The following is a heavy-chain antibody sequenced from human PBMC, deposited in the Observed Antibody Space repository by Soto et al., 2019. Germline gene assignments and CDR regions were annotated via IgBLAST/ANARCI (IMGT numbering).Heavy chain of an antibody. CDR1: GGSFSGYY. Sequence: SETLSLTCAVYGGSFSGYYWSWIRQPPGKGLEWIGEINHSGSTNYNPSLKSRVTISVDTSKNQFSLKLSSVTAADTAVYYCARFKYYDYVWGSYRPYYYYYYGMDVWGQGTTVTVSS. CDR2: INHSGST. D-gene: IGHD3-16*02. CDR3: ARFKYYDYVWGSYRPYYYYYYGMDV. V-gene: IGHV4-34*01. J-gene: IGHJ6*02.